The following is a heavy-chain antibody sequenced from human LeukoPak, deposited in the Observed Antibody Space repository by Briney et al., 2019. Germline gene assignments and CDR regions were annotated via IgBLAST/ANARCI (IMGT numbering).Heavy chain of an antibody. V-gene: IGHV1-2*02. CDR1: GDTLTGYY. CDR2: INPNSGAT. Sequence: GASVKFSCKASGDTLTGYYMHWVRQAPGQGLEWMGWINPNSGATNYAQKFQGRVTMTRDTSISTAYMELSRLRSDDTAVYYCARESSMRGADAFDIWGQGTMVTVSS. D-gene: IGHD1-26*01. J-gene: IGHJ3*02. CDR3: ARESSMRGADAFDI.